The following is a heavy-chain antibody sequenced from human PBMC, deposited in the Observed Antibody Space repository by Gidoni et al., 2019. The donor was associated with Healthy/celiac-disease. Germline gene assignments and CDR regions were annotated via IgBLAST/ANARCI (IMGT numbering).Heavy chain of an antibody. CDR1: GGSFSGYY. Sequence: QVQLQQWGAGLLKPSETLSLTCAVYGGSFSGYYWSWIRQPPGKGLELIGEINHSGSTNYNPSLKSRVTISVDTSKNQFSLKLSSVTAADTAVYYCARPSGSYFRKPKSQSLGAFDIWGQGTMVTVSS. V-gene: IGHV4-34*01. J-gene: IGHJ3*02. CDR2: INHSGST. D-gene: IGHD1-26*01. CDR3: ARPSGSYFRKPKSQSLGAFDI.